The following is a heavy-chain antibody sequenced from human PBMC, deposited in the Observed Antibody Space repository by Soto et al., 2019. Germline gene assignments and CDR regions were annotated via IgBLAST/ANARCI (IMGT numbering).Heavy chain of an antibody. D-gene: IGHD3-22*01. Sequence: GSLRLSCTASGFTFGDYAMSWFRQAPGKGLEWVGFIRSKAYGGTTEYAASVKGRFTISRDDSKSIAYLQMNSLKTEDTALYYCTRVGYYYDSSGYYYPGDYWGQGTLVTVSS. CDR3: TRVGYYYDSSGYYYPGDY. V-gene: IGHV3-49*03. J-gene: IGHJ4*02. CDR2: IRSKAYGGTT. CDR1: GFTFGDYA.